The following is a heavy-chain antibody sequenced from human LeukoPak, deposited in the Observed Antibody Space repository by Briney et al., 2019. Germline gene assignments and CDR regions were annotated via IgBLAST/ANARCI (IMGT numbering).Heavy chain of an antibody. V-gene: IGHV4-34*01. D-gene: IGHD3-10*01. Sequence: SETLSLTCAVYGGSFSGYYWSWIRQPPGKGLEWIGKINHSGSTNYNPSLKSRVTISVDTSKNQFSLKLTSVTAADTAVYYCARVAYGSGSRLIDCWGQGTLVTISS. J-gene: IGHJ4*02. CDR3: ARVAYGSGSRLIDC. CDR2: INHSGST. CDR1: GGSFSGYY.